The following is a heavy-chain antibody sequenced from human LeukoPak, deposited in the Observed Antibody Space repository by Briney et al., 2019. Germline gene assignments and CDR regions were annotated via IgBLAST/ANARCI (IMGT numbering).Heavy chain of an antibody. J-gene: IGHJ5*02. V-gene: IGHV1-18*01. CDR1: GYTFTSYG. CDR2: ISAYNGNT. Sequence: ASVKVSCKASGYTFTSYGISWVRQAPRQGLEWMGWISAYNGNTNYAQKLQGRVTMTTDTSTSTAYMELRSLRSDDTAVYYCARVRCSSTSCLNWFDPWGQETLVTVSS. CDR3: ARVRCSSTSCLNWFDP. D-gene: IGHD2-2*01.